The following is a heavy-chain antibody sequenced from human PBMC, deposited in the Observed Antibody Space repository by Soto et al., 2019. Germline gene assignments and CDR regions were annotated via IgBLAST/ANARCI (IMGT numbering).Heavy chain of an antibody. J-gene: IGHJ5*02. D-gene: IGHD4-4*01. Sequence: GGSLRLSCAASGFTLSSHAMHWVRQTPGKGLEWLSIISYDGSTTYYSDSVKGRFTISRDNSKNTLYLQMSSLRPDDTGVYFCARHLASTVTTSGWFDPWGQGTLVTVSS. CDR2: ISYDGSTT. V-gene: IGHV3-30-3*01. CDR1: GFTLSSHA. CDR3: ARHLASTVTTSGWFDP.